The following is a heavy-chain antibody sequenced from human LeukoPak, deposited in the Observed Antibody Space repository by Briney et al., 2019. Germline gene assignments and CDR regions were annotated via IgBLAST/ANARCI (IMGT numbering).Heavy chain of an antibody. Sequence: GGSLRLSCAASGFTFSSYSMNWVRQAPGKGLEWVSYISSSSSTIYYADSVKGRFTISRDNAKNSLYLQMNSLRAEDTAVYYCAGSLSIAAAGTEGDYWGQGTLVTVSS. CDR2: ISSSSSTI. J-gene: IGHJ4*02. D-gene: IGHD6-13*01. CDR1: GFTFSSYS. CDR3: AGSLSIAAAGTEGDY. V-gene: IGHV3-48*01.